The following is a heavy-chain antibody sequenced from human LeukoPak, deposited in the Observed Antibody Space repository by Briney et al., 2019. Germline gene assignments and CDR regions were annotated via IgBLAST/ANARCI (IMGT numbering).Heavy chain of an antibody. D-gene: IGHD4-17*01. CDR1: GFTFSSYW. Sequence: GSLRLSCAASGFTFSSYWMHWVRQAPGKGLVWVSRINSDGSSTSYADSVKGRFTISRDNAKNTLYLQMNSLRAEDTAVYYCARKTNYGDYVDYWGQGTLVTVSS. CDR2: INSDGSST. CDR3: ARKTNYGDYVDY. V-gene: IGHV3-74*01. J-gene: IGHJ4*02.